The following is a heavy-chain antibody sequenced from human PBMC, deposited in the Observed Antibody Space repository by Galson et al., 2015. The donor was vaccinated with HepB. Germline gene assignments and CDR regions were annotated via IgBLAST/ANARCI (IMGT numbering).Heavy chain of an antibody. CDR2: ISSSGSTI. J-gene: IGHJ5*02. CDR3: ARGDYDFWSGHTNWFDP. CDR1: GFTFSSYN. Sequence: SLRLSCAASGFTFSSYNMHWVRQAPGKGLEWVSYISSSGSTIYYADSVKGRFTISRDNAKNSLYLQMSSLRDEDTAVYYCARGDYDFWSGHTNWFDPWGQGTLVTVSS. D-gene: IGHD3-3*01. V-gene: IGHV3-48*02.